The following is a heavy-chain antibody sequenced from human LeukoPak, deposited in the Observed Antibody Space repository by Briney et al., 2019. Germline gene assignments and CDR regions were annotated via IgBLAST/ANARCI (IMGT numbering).Heavy chain of an antibody. V-gene: IGHV4-59*08. Sequence: SETLSLTCTVSGFSISSYYWSWIRQPPGKGLEWIGYIYYSGSTNYNPSLESRVITSVNTSKNKFSVMLSSVTAADTAAYYCGRHGPHRMDVGGQGTTVTVPS. J-gene: IGHJ6*02. CDR1: GFSISSYY. CDR3: GRHGPHRMDV. D-gene: IGHD3/OR15-3a*01. CDR2: IYYSGST.